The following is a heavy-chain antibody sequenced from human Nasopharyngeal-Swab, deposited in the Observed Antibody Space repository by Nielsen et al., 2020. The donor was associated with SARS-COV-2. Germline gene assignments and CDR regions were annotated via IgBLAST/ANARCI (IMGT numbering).Heavy chain of an antibody. CDR1: GGSISSGGYY. D-gene: IGHD3-10*01. Sequence: SETLSLTCTVSGGSISSGGYYWSWIRQHPGQGLEWIGYIYYSGSTYYNPSLKSRVTISVDTSKNQFSLKLSSVTAADTAVYYCARPSPSVGVLWFGELSYAFDIWGQGTMVTVSS. CDR2: IYYSGST. J-gene: IGHJ3*02. CDR3: ARPSPSVGVLWFGELSYAFDI. V-gene: IGHV4-31*03.